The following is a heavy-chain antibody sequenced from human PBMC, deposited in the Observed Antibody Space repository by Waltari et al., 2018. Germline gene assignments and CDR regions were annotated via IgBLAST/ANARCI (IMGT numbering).Heavy chain of an antibody. D-gene: IGHD2-15*01. J-gene: IGHJ4*02. V-gene: IGHV4-4*02. CDR3: ARDRGRGLYLDS. CDR1: GDSRGSRDF. Sequence: QLQLQQSGPGLVKPSESLPLTCAVSGDSRGSRDFWIWVRQSPGKGLEWIGQVHRSGRTNYNPSLASRVTMSIDTSNNQFSLKVTSATAADTAIYYCARDRGRGLYLDSWGQGILVTVSP. CDR2: VHRSGRT.